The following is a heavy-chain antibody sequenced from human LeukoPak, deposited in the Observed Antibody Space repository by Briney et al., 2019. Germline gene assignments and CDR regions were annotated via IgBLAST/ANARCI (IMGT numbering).Heavy chain of an antibody. CDR1: GGSISSYY. CDR3: ARARGVQLWLSGFDY. V-gene: IGHV4-59*01. D-gene: IGHD5-18*01. Sequence: SETLSLTCTVSGGSISSYYWSWIRQPPGKGLEWIGYIYYSGSTNYNPSLKSRVTLSVDTSKNQFSLKLSSVTAADTAVYYCARARGVQLWLSGFDYWGQGTLVTVSS. CDR2: IYYSGST. J-gene: IGHJ4*02.